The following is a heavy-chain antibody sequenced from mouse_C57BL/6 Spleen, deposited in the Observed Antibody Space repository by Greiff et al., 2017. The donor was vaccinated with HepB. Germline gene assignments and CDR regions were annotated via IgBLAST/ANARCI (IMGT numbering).Heavy chain of an antibody. CDR1: GYTFTSYD. CDR3: ASPLYYDYDGGFAY. V-gene: IGHV1-85*01. J-gene: IGHJ3*01. D-gene: IGHD2-4*01. CDR2: IYPRDGST. Sequence: QVQLQQSGPELVKPGASVKLSCKASGYTFTSYDINWVKQRPGQGLEWIGWIYPRDGSTKYNEKFKGKATLTVDTSSSTAYMELHSLTSEDSAVYFCASPLYYDYDGGFAYWGQGTLVTVSA.